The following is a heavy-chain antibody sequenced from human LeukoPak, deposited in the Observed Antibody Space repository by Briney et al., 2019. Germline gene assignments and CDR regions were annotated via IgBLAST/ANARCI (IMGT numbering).Heavy chain of an antibody. CDR1: GDSFSSNSAA. D-gene: IGHD5-18*01. Sequence: SQTLSLTCAISGDSFSSNSAAWNWIRQSPSRGLEWLGRTYYRSKLYNDYAVSVKSLITINPDTSKNQFSLQLNSVTPEDTAVYYCARGVANSYGKFDFWGQGTLVTVSS. CDR2: TYYRSKLYN. CDR3: ARGVANSYGKFDF. V-gene: IGHV6-1*01. J-gene: IGHJ4*02.